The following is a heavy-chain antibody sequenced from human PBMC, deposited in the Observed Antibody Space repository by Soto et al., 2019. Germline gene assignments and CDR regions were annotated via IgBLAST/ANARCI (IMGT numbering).Heavy chain of an antibody. CDR3: ARELGLYSGSPDDAFDI. J-gene: IGHJ3*02. Sequence: SVKVSCKASEGTFSSYAISWVRQAPGQGLEWMGGIIPIFGTANYAQKFQGRVTITADESTSTAYMELSSLRSEDTAVYYCARELGLYSGSPDDAFDIWGQGTMVTVSS. V-gene: IGHV1-69*13. CDR2: IIPIFGTA. CDR1: EGTFSSYA. D-gene: IGHD1-26*01.